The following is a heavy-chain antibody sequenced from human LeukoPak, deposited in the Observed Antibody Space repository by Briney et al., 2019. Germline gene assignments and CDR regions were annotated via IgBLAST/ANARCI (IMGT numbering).Heavy chain of an antibody. V-gene: IGHV3-73*01. CDR2: IRSKANSYAT. D-gene: IGHD6-6*01. CDR1: GFTFSGSA. J-gene: IGHJ4*02. CDR3: TRLSIAARPADY. Sequence: PPGGSLRLSCAASGFTFSGSAMHWVRQASGKGLEWVGRIRSKANSYATAYAASVKGRFTISRDDSKNTAYLQMNSLKTEDTAVYYCTRLSIAARPADYWGQGTPVTVSS.